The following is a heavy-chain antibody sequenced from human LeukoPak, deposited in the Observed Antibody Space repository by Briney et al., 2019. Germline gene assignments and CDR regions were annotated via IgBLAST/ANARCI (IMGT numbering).Heavy chain of an antibody. Sequence: GGSLRLSCAASGFTFSTYAMSWVRQAPGKGLEWVSLISASGDSTYYADSVKGRFAISRDNSRNTVYLQMNSLRAEDTAVYYCAKDAFHDSGSYYSPFDYWGQGTLVTVSS. CDR2: ISASGDST. J-gene: IGHJ4*02. D-gene: IGHD3-22*01. CDR1: GFTFSTYA. V-gene: IGHV3-23*01. CDR3: AKDAFHDSGSYYSPFDY.